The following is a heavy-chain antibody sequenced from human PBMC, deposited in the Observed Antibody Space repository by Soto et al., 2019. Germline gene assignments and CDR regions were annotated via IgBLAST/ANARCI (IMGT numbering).Heavy chain of an antibody. CDR1: GFTFTSSA. Sequence: QMQLVQSGPEVKKPGTSVKVSCKASGFTFTSSAVQWVRQARGQRLEWIGWIVVGSGNTNYAQKFQERVTITRDMSTSTAYIELSSLRSEDTAVYYCEAEANYYDRSGYDYWGQGTLVTVSS. V-gene: IGHV1-58*01. J-gene: IGHJ4*02. CDR3: EAEANYYDRSGYDY. D-gene: IGHD3-22*01. CDR2: IVVGSGNT.